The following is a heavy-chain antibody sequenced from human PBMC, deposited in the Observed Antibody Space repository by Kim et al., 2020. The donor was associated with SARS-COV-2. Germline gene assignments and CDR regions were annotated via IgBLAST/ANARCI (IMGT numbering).Heavy chain of an antibody. D-gene: IGHD4-4*01. Sequence: GGSLRLSFAASGFTFSSYSMNWVRQAPGKGLEWVSSISSSSSYIYYADSVKGRFTISRDNAKNSLYLQMNSLRAEDTAVYYCARGYGSNSGDDAFDIWGQGTIVTVSS. CDR3: ARGYGSNSGDDAFDI. CDR2: ISSSSSYI. CDR1: GFTFSSYS. V-gene: IGHV3-21*01. J-gene: IGHJ3*02.